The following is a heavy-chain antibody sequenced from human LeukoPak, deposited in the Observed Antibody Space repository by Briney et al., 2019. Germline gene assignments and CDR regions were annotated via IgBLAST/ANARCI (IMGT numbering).Heavy chain of an antibody. CDR2: ISSSSGYI. J-gene: IGHJ6*02. V-gene: IGHV3-21*01. CDR1: GFTFSSYS. D-gene: IGHD6-13*01. CDR3: ARLAAAGQYYYYGMDV. Sequence: GGSLRLSCAASGFTFSSYSMNWVRQAPGKGLEWVSSISSSSGYIYYVDSVKGRFTISRDNAKNSLYLQMNSLRAEDTAVYYCARLAAAGQYYYYGMDVWGQGTTVTVSS.